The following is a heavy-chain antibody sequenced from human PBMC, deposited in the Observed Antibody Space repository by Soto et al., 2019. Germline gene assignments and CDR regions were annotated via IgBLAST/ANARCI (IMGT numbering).Heavy chain of an antibody. CDR2: IYSGGST. J-gene: IGHJ4*02. CDR3: LTAHVVWTY. D-gene: IGHD1-1*01. Sequence: EVQLVESGGGLIQPGGSLRLSCAASGFTVDNNHMSWVRQAPGQGLEWVAIIYSGGSTYYADPVKGRFTISRDNSKNTLYLQMNSLRVEDTAVYYCLTAHVVWTYWGQGTLVTVSS. CDR1: GFTVDNNH. V-gene: IGHV3-53*01.